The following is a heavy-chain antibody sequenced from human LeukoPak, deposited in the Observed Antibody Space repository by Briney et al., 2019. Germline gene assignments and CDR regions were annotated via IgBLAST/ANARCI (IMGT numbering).Heavy chain of an antibody. J-gene: IGHJ4*02. CDR1: GFTFSSYA. Sequence: GGSLRLSCAASGFTFSSYAMRWVRQAPGKGLEWVAVISYDGRNIHYPDSVKGRFTISRDISTDTLWLQMDSLRTEDTAVYYCAKGPLRGTAAAIDYWGQGTLVTVSS. V-gene: IGHV3-30*04. CDR3: AKGPLRGTAAAIDY. CDR2: ISYDGRNI. D-gene: IGHD2-2*01.